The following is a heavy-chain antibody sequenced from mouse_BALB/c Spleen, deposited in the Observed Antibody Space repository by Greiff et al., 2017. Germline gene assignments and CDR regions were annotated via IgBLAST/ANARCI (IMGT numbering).Heavy chain of an antibody. D-gene: IGHD2-2*01. CDR2: ILPGSGST. CDR1: GYTFSSYW. J-gene: IGHJ2*01. CDR3: ARKGYDGRGFDY. Sequence: QVQLQQSGAELMKPGASVKISCKATGYTFSSYWIEWVKQRPGHGLEWIGEILPGSGSTNYNQKFKDKAILTVDKSSSTAYMQLSSLTSEDSAVYYCARKGYDGRGFDYWGQGTTLTVSS. V-gene: IGHV1-9*01.